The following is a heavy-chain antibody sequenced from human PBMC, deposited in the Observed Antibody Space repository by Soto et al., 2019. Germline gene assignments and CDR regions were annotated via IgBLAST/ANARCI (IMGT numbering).Heavy chain of an antibody. CDR1: GFTSGNAW. J-gene: IGHJ4*02. V-gene: IGHV3-15*01. CDR3: TTLGAMVRGAADF. D-gene: IGHD3-10*01. CDR2: IKTKSDGGTT. Sequence: EVQLVESGGGLVKPGGSLRLSCAASGFTSGNAWMSWVRQAPGKGLEWVGRIKTKSDGGTTEYAAPVKGRFTISRDDSKNMVYLQMSSLNTEDTGVYYCTTLGAMVRGAADFWGQGTLGTVSS.